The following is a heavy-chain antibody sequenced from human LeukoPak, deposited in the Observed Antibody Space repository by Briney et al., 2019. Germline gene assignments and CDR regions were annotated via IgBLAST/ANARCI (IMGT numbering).Heavy chain of an antibody. CDR3: AGTYYYDKGAFDI. Sequence: GGSLRLSCAASGFTFSSYSMNWVRQAPGKGLEWVSSISSSSSYIYYADSVKGRFTIPRDNAKNSLYLQMNSLRAEDTAVYYCAGTYYYDKGAFDIWGQGTMVTVSS. V-gene: IGHV3-21*01. J-gene: IGHJ3*02. CDR1: GFTFSSYS. D-gene: IGHD3-22*01. CDR2: ISSSSSYI.